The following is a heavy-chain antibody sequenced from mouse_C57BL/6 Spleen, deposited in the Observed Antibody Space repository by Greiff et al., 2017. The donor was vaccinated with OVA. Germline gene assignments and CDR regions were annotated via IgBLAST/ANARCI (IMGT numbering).Heavy chain of an antibody. CDR3: TRSGSTMVTPIAY. D-gene: IGHD2-2*01. Sequence: EVQVVESGTVLARPGASVKMSCKTSGYTFTSYWMHWVKQRPGQGLEWIGAIYPGNSDTSYNQKFKGKAKLTAVTSASTAYMELSSLTNEDSAVYYSTRSGSTMVTPIAYWGQGTLVTVSA. V-gene: IGHV1-5*01. J-gene: IGHJ3*01. CDR1: GYTFTSYW. CDR2: IYPGNSDT.